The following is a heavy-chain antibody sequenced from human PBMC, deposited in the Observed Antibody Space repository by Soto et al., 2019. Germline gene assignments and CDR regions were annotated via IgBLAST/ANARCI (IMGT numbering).Heavy chain of an antibody. Sequence: QVQLVQSGAEVKKPGSSVKVSCKASGDAFTNYIFDWVRQAPGQGLEWMGGIIPMFGTPKYAQTFQDRVTISADVSTGTAYLELTSLSFDDKAFYYGARGRDQPPVGLYFDSWGEGTRVTVSS. J-gene: IGHJ4*02. CDR3: ARGRDQPPVGLYFDS. CDR2: IIPMFGTP. CDR1: GDAFTNYI. D-gene: IGHD1-26*01. V-gene: IGHV1-69*01.